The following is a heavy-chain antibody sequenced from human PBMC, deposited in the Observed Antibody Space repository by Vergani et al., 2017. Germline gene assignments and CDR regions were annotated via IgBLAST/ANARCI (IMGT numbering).Heavy chain of an antibody. D-gene: IGHD1-26*01. J-gene: IGHJ4*02. V-gene: IGHV1-46*01. CDR1: GYTFSNYY. Sequence: QVQVVQSGAEVKKSGASVKVSCKTSGYTFSNYYMHWVRQAPGQGLEWMGIINPSGGHTNYAEKFQGRVTMIRDTSTSTVYMELSSLRSEDTATYYCVKDAGSYENFFDSWGQGTLVTVSS. CDR2: INPSGGHT. CDR3: VKDAGSYENFFDS.